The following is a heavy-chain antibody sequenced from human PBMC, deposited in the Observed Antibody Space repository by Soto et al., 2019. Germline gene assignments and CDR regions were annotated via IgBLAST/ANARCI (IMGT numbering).Heavy chain of an antibody. CDR1: GFTFISFA. V-gene: IGHV3-30*03. Sequence: PWGSLRLSCAASGFTFISFAIHFFRQAPVKGLEWVAGISYHGNDKYYADSAKGRFTISRDNSKNTLNLQMNSLRAEDTAVYYCASSGGTTFDDWGQGTLVTVSS. CDR3: ASSGGTTFDD. J-gene: IGHJ4*02. D-gene: IGHD1-1*01. CDR2: ISYHGNDK.